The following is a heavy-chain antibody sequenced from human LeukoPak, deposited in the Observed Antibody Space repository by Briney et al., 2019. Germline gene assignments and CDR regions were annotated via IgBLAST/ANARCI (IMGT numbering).Heavy chain of an antibody. CDR2: IYYSGST. CDR3: ARSRYSSSWYGYYGMDV. Sequence: SETLSLTCTVSGGSISSYYWSWIRQPPGKGLEWIGYIYYSGSTNYNPSLKSRVTISVDTSKNQFSLKLSSVTAADTAVYYCARSRYSSSWYGYYGMDVWGQGTTDTVSS. D-gene: IGHD6-13*01. V-gene: IGHV4-59*01. J-gene: IGHJ6*02. CDR1: GGSISSYY.